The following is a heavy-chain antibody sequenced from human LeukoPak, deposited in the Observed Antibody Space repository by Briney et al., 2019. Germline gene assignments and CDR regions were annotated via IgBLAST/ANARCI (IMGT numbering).Heavy chain of an antibody. CDR3: ARGPGSSYGRDEDMDV. Sequence: GASVKVSCKASGYTFTGHYMHWVRQAPGQGLEWMGWVNANSGGTNYAQKFQGRVTMTRDTSISTVYMELSRLRSDDTAVYYCARGPGSSYGRDEDMDVWGKGTTVTVSS. D-gene: IGHD6-13*01. J-gene: IGHJ6*03. CDR2: VNANSGGT. V-gene: IGHV1-2*02. CDR1: GYTFTGHY.